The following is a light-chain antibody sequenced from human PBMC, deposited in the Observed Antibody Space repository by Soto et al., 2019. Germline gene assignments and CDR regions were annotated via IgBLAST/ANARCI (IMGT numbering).Light chain of an antibody. CDR1: SSNIGSNP. Sequence: QSVLTQSPSASGTPGQRVTISCSGSSSNIGSNPVNWYQQFPGTAPKLLIYNNNQRPSGVPDRFSGSKSGTSASLAISGLQSEDEADYYCATWDDSLSGVVFGGGTKLTVL. J-gene: IGLJ2*01. CDR3: ATWDDSLSGVV. V-gene: IGLV1-44*01. CDR2: NNN.